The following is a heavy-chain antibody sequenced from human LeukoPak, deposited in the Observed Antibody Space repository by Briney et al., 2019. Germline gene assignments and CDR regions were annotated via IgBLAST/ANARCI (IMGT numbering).Heavy chain of an antibody. V-gene: IGHV3-7*01. Sequence: GGSLRLSCAASAFTFSNYWMSWVRQAPGKGLEGVANINEDGSEINYVDSVKGRFTISRDNPKNSLYLQMNTLKVDDTSVYYCAKDRGYSTFDYWGQGTLVTVSS. CDR2: INEDGSEI. J-gene: IGHJ4*02. CDR1: AFTFSNYW. D-gene: IGHD4-23*01. CDR3: AKDRGYSTFDY.